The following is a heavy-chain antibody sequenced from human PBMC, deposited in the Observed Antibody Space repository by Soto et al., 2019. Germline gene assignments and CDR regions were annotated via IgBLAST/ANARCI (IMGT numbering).Heavy chain of an antibody. Sequence: ETQSRTCDLRGGYKSSYHWSSNRQPPGKGLEWIGYIYYSGSTNYNPSLKSRVTISVDTSKNQFSLKLSSVTAADTAVYYCARGGRQNIAAAGEFDYWGQGTLVTVSS. CDR3: ARGGRQNIAAAGEFDY. CDR1: GGYKSSYH. V-gene: IGHV4-59*01. D-gene: IGHD6-13*01. J-gene: IGHJ4*02. CDR2: IYYSGST.